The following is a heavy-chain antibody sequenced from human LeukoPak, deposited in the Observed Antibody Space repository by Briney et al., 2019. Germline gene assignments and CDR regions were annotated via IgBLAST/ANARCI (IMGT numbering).Heavy chain of an antibody. V-gene: IGHV3-21*01. D-gene: IGHD1-14*01. Sequence: GGSLRLSCAASGFTFSSYSMNWVRQAPGKGLEWVSSISSSSSYIYYADSVKGRFTISRDNAKNSLYLQMNSLRAEDTAVYYCARRGYNEYYFDYWGQGTLVTVSS. CDR2: ISSSSSYI. J-gene: IGHJ4*02. CDR1: GFTFSSYS. CDR3: ARRGYNEYYFDY.